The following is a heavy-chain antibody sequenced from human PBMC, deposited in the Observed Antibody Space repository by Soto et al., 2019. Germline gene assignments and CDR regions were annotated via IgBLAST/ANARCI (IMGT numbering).Heavy chain of an antibody. J-gene: IGHJ4*02. CDR3: ARDSPPVDY. V-gene: IGHV1-18*01. CDR2: ISAYNGNT. CDR1: GYTFTSHG. Sequence: QVQLVQSGAEVKKPGASVKVSCKASGYTFTSHGVSWVRQAPGQGLEWMGWISAYNGNTKYAQKLQGRVTMTTDTSTNTAYMDLRSLRSDDTAVYYCARDSPPVDYWGQGTLVTVSS.